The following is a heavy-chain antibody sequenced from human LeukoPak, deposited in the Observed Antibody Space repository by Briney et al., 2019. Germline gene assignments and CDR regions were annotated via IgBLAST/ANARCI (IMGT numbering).Heavy chain of an antibody. J-gene: IGHJ4*02. CDR1: GFDFSKYW. V-gene: IGHV3-7*01. Sequence: GGSLRLSCEASGFDFSKYWMSWVRQTQGNGLEWVANIKQDGSEQYYVGSMKGRFTVSRDNAKNSLSLQMNSLRADDTAVYYCARNRGWSVDYWGQGALVTVSS. D-gene: IGHD6-19*01. CDR3: ARNRGWSVDY. CDR2: IKQDGSEQ.